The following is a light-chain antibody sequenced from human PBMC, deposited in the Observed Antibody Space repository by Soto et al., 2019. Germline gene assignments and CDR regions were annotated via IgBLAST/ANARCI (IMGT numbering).Light chain of an antibody. J-gene: IGKJ4*01. CDR2: GAS. V-gene: IGKV3-11*01. CDR3: QQRSNWPLT. CDR1: QSVGTS. Sequence: EIVLTQSPVTLSLSPGYRGTLSCRASQSVGTSLAWYQQKPGQAPRLLIYGASNRATGIPGRFSGSGSGTDFTLTISSLEPEDFAVYYCQQRSNWPLTFGGGTKGDIK.